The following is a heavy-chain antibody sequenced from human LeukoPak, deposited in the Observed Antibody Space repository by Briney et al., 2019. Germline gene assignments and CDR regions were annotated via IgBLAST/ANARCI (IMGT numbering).Heavy chain of an antibody. CDR2: INPNSGGT. J-gene: IGHJ6*03. Sequence: ASVKVSCTASGYTFTGYYMHWVRQAPGQGLEWMGWINPNSGGTNYAQKFQGRVTMTRDTSISTAYMELSRLRSDDTAVYYCARWRSDYDYYYYYMDVWGKGTTVTVSS. CDR3: ARWRSDYDYYYYYMDV. V-gene: IGHV1-2*02. D-gene: IGHD4-17*01. CDR1: GYTFTGYY.